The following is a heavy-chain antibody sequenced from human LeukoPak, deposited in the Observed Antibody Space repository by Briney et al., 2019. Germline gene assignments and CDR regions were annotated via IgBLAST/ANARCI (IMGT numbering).Heavy chain of an antibody. CDR2: IYYSGST. J-gene: IGHJ5*02. D-gene: IGHD3-16*02. CDR1: GGSISSGDYY. Sequence: SETLSLTCTVSGGSISSGDYYWSWIRQPPGKGLEWIGYIYYSGSTYYNPSLKSRVTISVDTSKNQFSLKLSSVTAADTAVYYCARDLEVITFGGVIVLSWFDPWGQGTLVTVSS. V-gene: IGHV4-30-4*08. CDR3: ARDLEVITFGGVIVLSWFDP.